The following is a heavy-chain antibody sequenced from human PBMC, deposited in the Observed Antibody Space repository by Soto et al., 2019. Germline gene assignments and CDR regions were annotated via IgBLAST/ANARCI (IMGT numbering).Heavy chain of an antibody. V-gene: IGHV1-18*01. CDR2: ISAYNGNT. CDR1: GYTFTSYG. Sequence: ASVKVSCKASGYTFTSYGISWVRQAPGQGLEWMGWISAYNGNTNYAQKLQGRVTMTTDTSTSTAYMELRSLRSDDTAVYYCARAGRYDILTGYSGSAFGIWGQGKMVTVS. D-gene: IGHD3-9*01. CDR3: ARAGRYDILTGYSGSAFGI. J-gene: IGHJ3*02.